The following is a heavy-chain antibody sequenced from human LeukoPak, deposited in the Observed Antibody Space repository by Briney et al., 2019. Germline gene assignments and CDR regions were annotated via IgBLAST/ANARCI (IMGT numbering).Heavy chain of an antibody. CDR2: ITSNIYT. J-gene: IGHJ4*02. CDR3: ARERDTSMVALDS. Sequence: GGSLRLSCAASGFTFSSSSLNWARPAAGRGLELVSCITSNIYTYYPDSVRGRFTISRDNSQNSVYLVMNSLRAEDTAVYYCARERDTSMVALDSWGQGTLVTVSS. CDR1: GFTFSSSS. D-gene: IGHD5-18*01. V-gene: IGHV3-21*06.